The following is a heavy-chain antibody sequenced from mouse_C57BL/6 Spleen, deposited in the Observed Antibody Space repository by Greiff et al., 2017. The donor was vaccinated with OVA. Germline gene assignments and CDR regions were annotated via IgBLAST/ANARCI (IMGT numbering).Heavy chain of an antibody. CDR3: ARGGYYGTYYAMDY. D-gene: IGHD2-1*01. V-gene: IGHV1-63*01. Sequence: QVQLKESGAELVRPGTSVTMSCKASGYTFTNYWIGWAKQRPGHGLEWIGDIYPGGGYTNYNEKFKGKATLTADKSSSTAYMQFSSLTSEDSAIYYCARGGYYGTYYAMDYWGQGTSVTVSS. J-gene: IGHJ4*01. CDR1: GYTFTNYW. CDR2: IYPGGGYT.